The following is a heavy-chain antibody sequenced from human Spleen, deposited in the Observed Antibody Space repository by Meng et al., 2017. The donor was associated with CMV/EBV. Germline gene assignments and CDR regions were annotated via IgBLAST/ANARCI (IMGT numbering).Heavy chain of an antibody. V-gene: IGHV4-30-4*08. Sequence: SETLSLTCTVSGGSISSGDYYWSWIRQPPGKGLEWIGYIYYSGSTYYNPSLKSRVTISVDTSKNQFSLKLSSVTAADTAVYYCARVDVGGYCSSTSCYALDYWGQGTLVTDSS. D-gene: IGHD2-2*03. CDR3: ARVDVGGYCSSTSCYALDY. CDR1: GGSISSGDYY. CDR2: IYYSGST. J-gene: IGHJ4*02.